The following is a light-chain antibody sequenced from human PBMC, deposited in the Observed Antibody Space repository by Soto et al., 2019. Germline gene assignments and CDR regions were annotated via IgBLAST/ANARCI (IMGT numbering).Light chain of an antibody. J-gene: IGLJ3*02. CDR1: SSDVGGSIY. Sequence: QSALTQPASVSGWPGQSITIYCTGNSSDVGGSIYVSWYQLSPGKAPKLLIYDVDRPSGVSNRFSSSKSGNTASLTISGLQAEDEADYYCNSYTSSGTVVFGGGTKLTVL. V-gene: IGLV2-14*01. CDR3: NSYTSSGTVV. CDR2: DV.